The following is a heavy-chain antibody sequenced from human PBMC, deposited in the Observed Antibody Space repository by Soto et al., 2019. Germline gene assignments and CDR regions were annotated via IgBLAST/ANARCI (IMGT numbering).Heavy chain of an antibody. Sequence: GGSLRLSCAASGFTFSNYWMHWVRQAPGKGLVWVSRINGDGSSTSYADSVKGRFTISRDNTKNTLYLHMNSLRAEDTAVYYCAGRDCTNGVCYFYWRKGTLVTISS. D-gene: IGHD2-8*01. CDR2: INGDGSST. J-gene: IGHJ4*02. V-gene: IGHV3-74*01. CDR1: GFTFSNYW. CDR3: AGRDCTNGVCYFY.